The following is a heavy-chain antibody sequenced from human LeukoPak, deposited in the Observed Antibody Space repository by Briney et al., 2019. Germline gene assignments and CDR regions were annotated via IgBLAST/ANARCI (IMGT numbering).Heavy chain of an antibody. CDR1: GFTFSSYS. CDR2: ITSSSSYI. V-gene: IGHV3-21*01. Sequence: GGSLRLSCAASGFTFSSYSMSWVRQAPGKGLEWVSSITSSSSYIYYADSVKGRFTISRDNAKNSLYLQMNSLRAEDTALYYCARYRFVVGATDSFDIWGQGTMVTVSS. D-gene: IGHD1-26*01. CDR3: ARYRFVVGATDSFDI. J-gene: IGHJ3*02.